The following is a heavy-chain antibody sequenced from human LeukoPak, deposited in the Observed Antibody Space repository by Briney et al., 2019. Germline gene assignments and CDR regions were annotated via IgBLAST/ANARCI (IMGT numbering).Heavy chain of an antibody. V-gene: IGHV3-23*01. CDR2: VSGGGGTT. CDR1: GFTFSDYY. CDR3: AKDMGYCSSATCYGLDY. Sequence: GGSLRLSCAASGFTFSDYYMSWVRQAPGKGLEWVSTVSGGGGTTYYADSVKGRFTISRDNSKNTLFLQMNSLRAEDTAIYYCAKDMGYCSSATCYGLDYWGQGTLVTVSS. J-gene: IGHJ4*02. D-gene: IGHD2-2*01.